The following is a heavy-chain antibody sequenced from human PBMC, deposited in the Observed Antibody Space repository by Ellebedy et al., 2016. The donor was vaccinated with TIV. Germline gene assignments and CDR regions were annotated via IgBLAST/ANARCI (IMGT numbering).Heavy chain of an antibody. J-gene: IGHJ6*02. CDR3: ARMPNYHNGMDV. CDR2: ISSSSGNI. V-gene: IGHV3-11*03. Sequence: GESLKISXAASGINFRDYYMTWIRQGPGKGLEWVSHISSSSGNIEYAESVKGRFTISRDNAKNLLFLQMNSLRGEDAGIYYCARMPNYHNGMDVWGQGTTVTVSS. D-gene: IGHD2-2*01. CDR1: GINFRDYY.